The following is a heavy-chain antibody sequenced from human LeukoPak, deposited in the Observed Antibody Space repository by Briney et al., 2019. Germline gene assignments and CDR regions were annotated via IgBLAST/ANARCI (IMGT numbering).Heavy chain of an antibody. V-gene: IGHV3-23*01. D-gene: IGHD6-19*01. Sequence: QTGGSLRLSCAASGFTFSSYAMSWVRQAPGKGLEWVSAISGSGDSTYYGDSVKGRFTISRDNSKNTLYLQMNSLRAEDTAVYYCAKAGSGWWGRGFDYWGQGTLVTVSS. CDR3: AKAGSGWWGRGFDY. J-gene: IGHJ4*02. CDR1: GFTFSSYA. CDR2: ISGSGDST.